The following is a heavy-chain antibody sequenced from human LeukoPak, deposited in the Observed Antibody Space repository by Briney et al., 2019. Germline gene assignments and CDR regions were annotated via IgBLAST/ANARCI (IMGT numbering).Heavy chain of an antibody. CDR2: ISGSGGST. D-gene: IGHD5/OR15-5a*01. J-gene: IGHJ4*02. Sequence: GGSLRLSCAASGFTFSSYEMNWVRQAPGKGLEWVSAISGSGGSTYYADSVKGRFTISRDNSKNTLYLQMNSLRAEDTAVYYCAKASTGAGYYFDYWGQGTLVTVSS. CDR1: GFTFSSYE. V-gene: IGHV3-23*01. CDR3: AKASTGAGYYFDY.